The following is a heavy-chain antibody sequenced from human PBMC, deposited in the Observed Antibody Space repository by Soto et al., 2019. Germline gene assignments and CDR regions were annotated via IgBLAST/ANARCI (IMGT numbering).Heavy chain of an antibody. D-gene: IGHD3-3*01. J-gene: IGHJ6*02. CDR1: GFTFSDYW. CDR3: ARLEWMDDTIAQYYYYYGMDV. Sequence: GGSLRLSCAASGFTFSDYWMSWVRQAPGKGLGWVANIKQDGSDRYHVDSVKGRFTISRDNAKNSLYLQMNTLRAEDTAVYYCARLEWMDDTIAQYYYYYGMDVWGQGTTVTVSS. V-gene: IGHV3-7*01. CDR2: IKQDGSDR.